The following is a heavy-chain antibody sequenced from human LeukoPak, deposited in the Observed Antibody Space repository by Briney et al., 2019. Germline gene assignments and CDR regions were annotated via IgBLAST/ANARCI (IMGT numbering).Heavy chain of an antibody. CDR2: IYPGDSAT. CDR1: GYSFTSYW. CDR3: ARGLGGVLMVYAALDY. Sequence: GESLKISCKGSGYSFTSYWIGWVRQMPGKGLEWMGIIYPGDSATRYSPSFQGQVTISADKSISTAYLQWSSLKASDTAMYYCARGLGGVLMVYAALDYWGQGTLVTVSS. D-gene: IGHD2-8*01. J-gene: IGHJ4*02. V-gene: IGHV5-51*01.